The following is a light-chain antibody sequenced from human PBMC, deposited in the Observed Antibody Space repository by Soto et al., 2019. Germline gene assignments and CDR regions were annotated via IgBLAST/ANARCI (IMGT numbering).Light chain of an antibody. CDR3: QQYNRAPWT. J-gene: IGKJ1*01. CDR2: YAS. CDR1: QSISNW. V-gene: IGKV1-5*01. Sequence: DIQMPQSPSTLSASVGDRVTITCRASQSISNWLAWYQQKPGKAPKLLIYYASSLASGVPTRFRGSGSGTEYTLTIGTLQPVDFETYDWQQYNRAPWTFGQGTKVEIK.